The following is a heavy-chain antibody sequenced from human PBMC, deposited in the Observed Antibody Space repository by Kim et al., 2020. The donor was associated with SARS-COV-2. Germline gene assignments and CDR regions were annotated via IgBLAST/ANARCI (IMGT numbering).Heavy chain of an antibody. D-gene: IGHD5-12*01. J-gene: IGHJ4*02. V-gene: IGHV4-38-2*02. CDR2: IYHSGST. CDR1: GYSISSGYY. Sequence: SETLSLTCTVSGYSISSGYYWGWIRQPPGKGLEWIGSIYHSGSTYYNPSLKSRVTISVDTSKNQFSLKLSSVTAADTAVYYCASLATTSRDYWGQGTLVTVSS. CDR3: ASLATTSRDY.